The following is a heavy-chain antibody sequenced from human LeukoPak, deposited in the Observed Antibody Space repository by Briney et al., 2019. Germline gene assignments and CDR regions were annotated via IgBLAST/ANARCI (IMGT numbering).Heavy chain of an antibody. CDR1: GFTVSSNY. V-gene: IGHV3-66*01. Sequence: GGSLRLSCAASGFTVSSNYMSWVRQAPGKGLEWVSVTHSDGNTHYADSVKGRFTISRDNVNNMLYLHMNSLRAEDTAVYYCASFGISWRSSYWGQGTLVTVSS. D-gene: IGHD2-21*01. CDR3: ASFGISWRSSY. CDR2: THSDGNT. J-gene: IGHJ4*02.